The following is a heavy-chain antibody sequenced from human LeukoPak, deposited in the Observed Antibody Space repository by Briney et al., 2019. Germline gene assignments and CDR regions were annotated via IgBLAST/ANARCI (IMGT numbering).Heavy chain of an antibody. V-gene: IGHV3-66*01. D-gene: IGHD3-16*02. CDR3: ARDLRLGELPLARGGWFDP. CDR1: GFTVSSNY. J-gene: IGHJ5*02. CDR2: IYSGGST. Sequence: GGSLRLSCAASGFTVSSNYMSWVRQAPGKGLEWVSVIYSGGSTYYADSVKGRFTISRDNSKNTLYLQMNSLRAEDTAVYYCARDLRLGELPLARGGWFDPWGQGTLVTVSS.